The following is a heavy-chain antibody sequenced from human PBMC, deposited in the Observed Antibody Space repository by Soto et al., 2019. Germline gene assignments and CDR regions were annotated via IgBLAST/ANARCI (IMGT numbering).Heavy chain of an antibody. CDR3: ATGDYYDSSGLYY. V-gene: IGHV4-59*01. CDR2: IYYSGST. J-gene: IGHJ4*02. CDR1: GGSISSYY. Sequence: SETLSLTCTVSGGSISSYYWSWIRQPPGKGLEWIGYIYYSGSTNYNPSLKSRVTISVDTSKNQFSLKLSSVTAADTAVYYCATGDYYDSSGLYYWGQGTLVTVS. D-gene: IGHD3-22*01.